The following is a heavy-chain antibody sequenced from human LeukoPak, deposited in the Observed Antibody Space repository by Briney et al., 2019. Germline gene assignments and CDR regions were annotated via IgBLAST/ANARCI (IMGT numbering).Heavy chain of an antibody. CDR1: GFTFRTYA. CDR3: VKHEWGTVIRGARDFDY. J-gene: IGHJ4*02. D-gene: IGHD3-10*01. CDR2: ITDDGRST. Sequence: GGSLRLSCSASGFTFRTYAMHGVRQAPGKGLESVSAITDDGRSTYYADPVKGRFTISRDNSKNTLYLQMSSLTAEDTAVYYCVKHEWGTVIRGARDFDYWGQGSLVTVSS. V-gene: IGHV3-64D*06.